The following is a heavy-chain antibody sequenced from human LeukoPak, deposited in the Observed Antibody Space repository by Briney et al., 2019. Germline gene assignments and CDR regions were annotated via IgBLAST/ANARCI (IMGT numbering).Heavy chain of an antibody. CDR1: GFTFSGYD. V-gene: IGHV3-23*01. CDR2: ISRSGPT. J-gene: IGHJ3*02. Sequence: GGSLRLSCAASGFTFSGYDMRWVRQAPGKGLEWVSGISRSGPTYYRDSVKGRFTISRDNSKDTLYLQMDSLRAEDTATYYCAKGESFAFAMWGQGTMVTVSS. CDR3: AKGESFAFAM.